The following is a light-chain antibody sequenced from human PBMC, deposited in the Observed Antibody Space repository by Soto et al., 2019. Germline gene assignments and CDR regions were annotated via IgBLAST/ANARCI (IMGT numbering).Light chain of an antibody. CDR3: QQYNNWPKT. J-gene: IGKJ1*01. V-gene: IGKV3D-15*01. CDR1: QSVSSN. CDR2: GAS. Sequence: EIVMTQSPATLSASPGERATLSCRASQSVSSNLAWYQQKPGQAPRLLIYGASIRATGIPARFSGSGSGTEFTLTISSLQSEDFAVYYCQQYNNWPKTFGQGTKV.